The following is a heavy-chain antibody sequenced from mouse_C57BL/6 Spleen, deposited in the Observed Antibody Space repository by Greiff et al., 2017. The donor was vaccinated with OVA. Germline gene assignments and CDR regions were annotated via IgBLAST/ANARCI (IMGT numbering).Heavy chain of an antibody. D-gene: IGHD3-3*01. CDR2: IYPGDGDT. Sequence: VQLQQSGPELVKPGASVKISCKASGYAFSSSWMNWVKQRPGKGLEWIGRIYPGDGDTNYNGKFKGKATLTADKSSSTAYMQLSNLTSEDSAVYFSARSGCEYDYYAMDYWGQGTSVTVSS. CDR3: ARSGCEYDYYAMDY. V-gene: IGHV1-82*01. CDR1: GYAFSSSW. J-gene: IGHJ4*01.